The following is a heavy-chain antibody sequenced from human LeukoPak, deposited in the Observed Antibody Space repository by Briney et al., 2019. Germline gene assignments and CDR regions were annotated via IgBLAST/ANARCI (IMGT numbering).Heavy chain of an antibody. D-gene: IGHD3-10*01. CDR2: ISWNSGSI. Sequence: GGSLRLSCAASGFTFDDYVIHWVRQAPGKGLEWVSGISWNSGSIGYADSVKGRFTISRDNAKNSLYLQMNSLRAEDTALYYCAKDLHQYGSGSPMDVWGQGTTVTVSS. V-gene: IGHV3-9*01. CDR1: GFTFDDYV. CDR3: AKDLHQYGSGSPMDV. J-gene: IGHJ6*02.